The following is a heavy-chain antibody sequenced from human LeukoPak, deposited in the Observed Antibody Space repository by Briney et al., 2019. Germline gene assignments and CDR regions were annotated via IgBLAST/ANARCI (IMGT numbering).Heavy chain of an antibody. Sequence: GRSLRLSCAASGFTFDDYAMHWVRQAPGKGLEWVSGISWNSGSIGYADSVKGRFTISRDNAKNSLYLQMNSLRAEDTALYYCAKVDGYCSSTSCYRDAEYFQNWGQGTLVTVSS. CDR1: GFTFDDYA. CDR2: ISWNSGSI. CDR3: AKVDGYCSSTSCYRDAEYFQN. D-gene: IGHD2-2*02. J-gene: IGHJ1*01. V-gene: IGHV3-9*01.